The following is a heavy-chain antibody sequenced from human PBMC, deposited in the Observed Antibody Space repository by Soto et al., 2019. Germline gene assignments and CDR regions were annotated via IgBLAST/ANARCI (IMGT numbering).Heavy chain of an antibody. J-gene: IGHJ2*01. D-gene: IGHD2-21*02. CDR2: IYSGGST. V-gene: IGHV3-66*01. Sequence: EVQLVESGGGLVQPGGSLRLSCAASGFTVSSHYMSWVRQAPGKGLEWVSVIYSGGSTYYTDSVKGRFTISRDNSKNTLCLQMNSRRAEDTAVYYCARDYYGGNSRYFDLWGRGTLVTVSS. CDR3: ARDYYGGNSRYFDL. CDR1: GFTVSSHY.